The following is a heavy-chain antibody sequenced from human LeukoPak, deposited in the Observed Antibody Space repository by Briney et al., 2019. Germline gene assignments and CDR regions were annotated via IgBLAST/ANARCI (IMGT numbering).Heavy chain of an antibody. CDR1: GGSISSYY. J-gene: IGHJ4*02. D-gene: IGHD5-24*01. CDR2: IYTSGST. CDR3: ARQILFHSERWLKFFDY. Sequence: SETLSLTCTVSGGSISSYYWSWIRQPAGKGLEWIGRIYTSGSTNYNPSLKSRVTISLDTSKNQFSLRLTSVTAADTAVYYCARQILFHSERWLKFFDYWGQGTLVTVSS. V-gene: IGHV4-4*07.